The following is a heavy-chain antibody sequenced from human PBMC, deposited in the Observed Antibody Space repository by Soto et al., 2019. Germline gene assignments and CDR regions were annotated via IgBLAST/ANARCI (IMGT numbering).Heavy chain of an antibody. CDR2: IYYSGST. J-gene: IGHJ5*02. Sequence: SETLSLTCTVSGGSISSYYWSWIRQPPGKGLEWIGYIYYSGSTNYNPSLKSRVTISVDTSKNQFSLKLSSVTAADTAVYYCAXDSXXGLXWFDPWGQGTLVTVSS. V-gene: IGHV4-59*01. CDR1: GGSISSYY. CDR3: AXDSXXGLXWFDP.